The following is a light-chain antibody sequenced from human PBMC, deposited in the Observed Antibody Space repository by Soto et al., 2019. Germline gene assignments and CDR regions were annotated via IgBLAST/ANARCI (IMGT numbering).Light chain of an antibody. J-gene: IGKJ1*01. CDR2: GAS. Sequence: EIVLTQSPGTLSLSPGERATLSCRASQSVSNNYLAWYQQKPGQAPRLLIYGASKRATGIPDRFSGSGSRKAFTLTISSLEPEDFAVYYCQQYGSSGTFGQGAKVEIK. V-gene: IGKV3-20*01. CDR3: QQYGSSGT. CDR1: QSVSNNY.